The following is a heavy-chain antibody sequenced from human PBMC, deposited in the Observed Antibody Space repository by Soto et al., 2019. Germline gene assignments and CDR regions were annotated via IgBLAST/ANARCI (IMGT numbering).Heavy chain of an antibody. V-gene: IGHV1-69*19. D-gene: IGHD3-22*01. CDR3: ATGRIVVVGSRAYYGMDV. CDR1: GGTLSNSA. Sequence: QLQQAQSGADVKKAGSSVKVSCKASGGTLSNSAFSWVRQAPGQGLEWMGGIIPVFGIVNYAQKFQDRVTITADESTSTAYMELRSLRSEDTAVYFCATGRIVVVGSRAYYGMDVWGQGTTVTV. J-gene: IGHJ6*02. CDR2: IIPVFGIV.